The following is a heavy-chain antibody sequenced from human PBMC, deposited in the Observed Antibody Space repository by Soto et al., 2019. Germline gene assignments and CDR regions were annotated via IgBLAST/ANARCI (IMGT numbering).Heavy chain of an antibody. CDR2: IYYSGST. D-gene: IGHD3-16*01. CDR1: GGSISSYY. CDR3: VGSWTDVWVSQEDSWFDP. Sequence: SETLSLTCTVSGGSISSYYWSWIRQPPGKGLEWIGYIYYSGSTNYNPSLKSRVTISVDTSKNQFSLRLSSVTAADTAFYYCVGSWTDVWVSQEDSWFDPWGQGTLVTVSS. J-gene: IGHJ5*02. V-gene: IGHV4-59*01.